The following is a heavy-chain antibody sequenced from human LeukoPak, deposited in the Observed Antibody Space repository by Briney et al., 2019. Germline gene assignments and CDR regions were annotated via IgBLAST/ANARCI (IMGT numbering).Heavy chain of an antibody. Sequence: SETLSLTCTVSGGSISSYYWSWIRQPPGKGLEWIGYIYYSGSTNYNPSLKSRVTISVDTSKNQFSLKLSSVTAADTAVYYCARLERVLQLVRFDYWGQGTLVTVSS. CDR3: ARLERVLQLVRFDY. D-gene: IGHD6-13*01. CDR2: IYYSGST. J-gene: IGHJ4*02. V-gene: IGHV4-59*01. CDR1: GGSISSYY.